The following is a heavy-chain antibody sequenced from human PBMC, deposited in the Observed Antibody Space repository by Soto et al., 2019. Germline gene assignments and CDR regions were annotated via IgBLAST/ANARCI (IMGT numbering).Heavy chain of an antibody. J-gene: IGHJ3*02. D-gene: IGHD6-13*01. Sequence: PSETLSLTCTVSGGSISSSSYYWGWIRQPPGKGLEWIGSIYYSGSTYYNPSLKSRVTISVDTSKNQFSLKLSSVTAADTAAYYCARHFEGSSWYDAFDIWGQGTMVTVSS. CDR1: GGSISSSSYY. CDR3: ARHFEGSSWYDAFDI. V-gene: IGHV4-39*01. CDR2: IYYSGST.